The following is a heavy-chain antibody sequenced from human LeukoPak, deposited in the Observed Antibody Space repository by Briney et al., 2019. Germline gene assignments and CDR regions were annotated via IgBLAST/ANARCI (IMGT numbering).Heavy chain of an antibody. CDR2: IYLGGNT. Sequence: SETLSLTCAVSGYSISSGYYWGWIRQPPGKGLEWIGCIYLGGNTYYNPSLKSRVTILIDTSRTHFSLNLHSVSAADTAGHYCARVAVARVGLNGFDPWGQGALVTVSS. D-gene: IGHD6-19*01. CDR1: GYSISSGYY. CDR3: ARVAVARVGLNGFDP. J-gene: IGHJ5*02. V-gene: IGHV4-38-2*01.